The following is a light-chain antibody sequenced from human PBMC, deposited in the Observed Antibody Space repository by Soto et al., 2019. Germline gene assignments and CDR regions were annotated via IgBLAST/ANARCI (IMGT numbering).Light chain of an antibody. CDR3: QQRLLWPQT. CDR1: QAVSTY. J-gene: IGKJ1*01. CDR2: DAS. Sequence: VLTQSPATLSLSPGERATLSCRASQAVSTYVAWYQHKPGQAPRLLIYDASNRATGVPFRFSGSGSGTDLTLTVSSLEPEDFAVYYCQQRLLWPQTFGQGTKVEI. V-gene: IGKV3-11*01.